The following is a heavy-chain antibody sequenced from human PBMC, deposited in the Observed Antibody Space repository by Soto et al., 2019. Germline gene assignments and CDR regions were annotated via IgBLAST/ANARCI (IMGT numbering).Heavy chain of an antibody. CDR3: ARTYYDFWSGTREEYFQH. Sequence: QVQLVQSGAEVKKPGASVKVSCKASGYTFTSYGISWVRQAPGQGLEWMGWISAYNGNTNYAQKLQGRVTMTTDTSTSTAYMELRSLRSDDTAVYYCARTYYDFWSGTREEYFQHWGQGTLFTVSS. CDR2: ISAYNGNT. CDR1: GYTFTSYG. J-gene: IGHJ1*01. D-gene: IGHD3-3*01. V-gene: IGHV1-18*01.